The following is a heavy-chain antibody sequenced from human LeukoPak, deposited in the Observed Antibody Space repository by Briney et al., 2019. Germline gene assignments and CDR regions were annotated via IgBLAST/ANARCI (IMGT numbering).Heavy chain of an antibody. CDR1: GFTFSSYE. V-gene: IGHV3-48*03. CDR3: ARDPGYYDILTGRLTPRDYYYGIEV. J-gene: IGHJ6*02. D-gene: IGHD3-9*01. CDR2: ISSSGSTI. Sequence: GGSLRLTCAASGFTFSSYEMNWVRQAPGKGLEWVSYISSSGSTIYYADSVKGRFTISRDNAKNSLYLQMNSLRAEDTAVYYCARDPGYYDILTGRLTPRDYYYGIEVWGQGTTVTVSS.